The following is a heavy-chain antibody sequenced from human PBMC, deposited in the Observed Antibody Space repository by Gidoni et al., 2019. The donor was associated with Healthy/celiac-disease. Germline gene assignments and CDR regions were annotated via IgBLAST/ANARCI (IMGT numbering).Heavy chain of an antibody. V-gene: IGHV2-5*02. Sequence: QITLKESGPTLVKPTQTLTLTCTFSGFSLSTSGVGVGGIRQPPGKALEWLALIYWDDDKRYSPSLKRRLTITKDPSKNQVVLTMTNMDPVDTATYYCAHTYCSSTSCYYNWFDPWGQGTLVTVSS. CDR1: GFSLSTSGVG. D-gene: IGHD2-2*01. CDR3: AHTYCSSTSCYYNWFDP. J-gene: IGHJ5*02. CDR2: IYWDDDK.